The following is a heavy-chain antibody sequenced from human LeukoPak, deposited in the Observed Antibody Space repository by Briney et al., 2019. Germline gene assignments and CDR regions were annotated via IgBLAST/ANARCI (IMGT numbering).Heavy chain of an antibody. CDR1: GGSFSGYY. J-gene: IGHJ4*02. V-gene: IGHV4-34*01. Sequence: SETLSLTCAVYGGSFSGYYWSWIRQPPGKGLEWIGEINHSGSTNYNPSLKSRVTISVDTSKNQFSLKLSSVTAADTAVYYCARAESIEYHFDYWGQGTLVTVSS. CDR3: ARAESIEYHFDY. CDR2: INHSGST. D-gene: IGHD2/OR15-2a*01.